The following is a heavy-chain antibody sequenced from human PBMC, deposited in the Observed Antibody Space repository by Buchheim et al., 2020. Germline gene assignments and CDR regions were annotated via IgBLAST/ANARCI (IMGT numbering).Heavy chain of an antibody. CDR3: ARVLWWSCSSTSCYKGGYFDY. CDR1: GFTFSSYA. CDR2: ISYDGSNK. Sequence: QVQLVESGGGVVQPGRSLRLSCAASGFTFSSYAMHWVRQAPGKGLEWVAVISYDGSNKYYADSVKGRFTISRDNSKNTLYLQMNSLRAEDTAVYYCARVLWWSCSSTSCYKGGYFDYWGHGTL. J-gene: IGHJ4*01. D-gene: IGHD2-2*02. V-gene: IGHV3-30-3*01.